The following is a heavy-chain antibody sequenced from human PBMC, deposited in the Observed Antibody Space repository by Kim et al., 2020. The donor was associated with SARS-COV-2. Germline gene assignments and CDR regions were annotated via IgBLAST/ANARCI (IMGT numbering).Heavy chain of an antibody. CDR2: T. CDR3: TTFNYYYGMDV. J-gene: IGHJ6*02. V-gene: IGHV3-15*01. Sequence: TDYAAPVKGRFTISRDDSKNTLYLQMNSLKTEDTAVYYCTTFNYYYGMDVWGQGTTVTVSS.